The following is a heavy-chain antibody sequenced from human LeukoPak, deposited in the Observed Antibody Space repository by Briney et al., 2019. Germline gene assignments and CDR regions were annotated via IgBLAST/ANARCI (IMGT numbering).Heavy chain of an antibody. V-gene: IGHV1-2*02. J-gene: IGHJ4*02. CDR1: GYTFTGYY. CDR2: VNPNSGGT. Sequence: GASVKVSCKASGYTFTGYYIHWVRQAPGQGLEWMGWVNPNSGGTNYAQNFQGRVTMTRDTSFSTAYMEVSRLRSDDTAVYYCARMLNGAYDVWGQGTLVTVSS. CDR3: ARMLNGAYDV. D-gene: IGHD5-12*01.